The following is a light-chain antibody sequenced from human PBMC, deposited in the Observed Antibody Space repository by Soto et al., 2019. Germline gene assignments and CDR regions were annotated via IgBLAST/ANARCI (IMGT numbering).Light chain of an antibody. J-gene: IGKJ4*01. CDR1: QSISTE. CDR2: GAS. V-gene: IGKV3-15*01. CDR3: QQYNRWPPLT. Sequence: EIVMTQSPASLSVSPGEGVTLSCRASQSISTELAWYQQKPGQPPRLLIYGASTRATGIPARFSGSGSGTEFTLTISYLKSEDFAVYHCQQYNRWPPLTFGGGTKVDIK.